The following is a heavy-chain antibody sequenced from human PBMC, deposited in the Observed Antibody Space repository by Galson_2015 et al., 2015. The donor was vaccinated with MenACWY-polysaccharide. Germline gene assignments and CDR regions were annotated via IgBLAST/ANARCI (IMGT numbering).Heavy chain of an antibody. CDR3: AKLGGVIVAPFDY. Sequence: SLRLSCAASGFTFSSYAMSWVRQAPGKGLEWVSAISGSGGSTYYADSVKGRFTISRDNSKNTLYLQMNSLRAEDTAVYYSAKLGGVIVAPFDYWGQGTLVTVSS. CDR2: ISGSGGST. CDR1: GFTFSSYA. J-gene: IGHJ4*02. V-gene: IGHV3-23*01. D-gene: IGHD3-16*02.